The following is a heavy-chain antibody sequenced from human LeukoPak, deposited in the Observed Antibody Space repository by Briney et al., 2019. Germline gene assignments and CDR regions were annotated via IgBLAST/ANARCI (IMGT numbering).Heavy chain of an antibody. J-gene: IGHJ4*02. CDR2: INGDERSR. D-gene: IGHD1-7*01. Sequence: GSLRLSCEASGFTFRDYWMHWVRQAPGKGLVWVSRINGDERSRAYADSVKGRFTISRDNSKNTLYLQMNSLRVEDTGTYYCARDRAERNWTYHTLFDSWGQGTPVIVSS. CDR3: ARDRAERNWTYHTLFDS. CDR1: GFTFRDYW. V-gene: IGHV3-74*01.